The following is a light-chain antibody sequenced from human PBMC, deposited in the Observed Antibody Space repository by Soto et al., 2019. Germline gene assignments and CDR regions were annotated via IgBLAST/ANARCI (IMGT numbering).Light chain of an antibody. CDR3: SSYTSSSTYV. V-gene: IGLV2-18*02. CDR1: NRDVGSYNR. Sequence: QAALTQPPSVSGSPGQAVTISFTGTNRDVGSYNRVSWYQQPPGTAPKLMIYEVSNRPSGVPDRFSGSKSGNTASLTISGLQAEDEADYYCSSYTSSSTYVFGTGTKVTVL. J-gene: IGLJ1*01. CDR2: EVS.